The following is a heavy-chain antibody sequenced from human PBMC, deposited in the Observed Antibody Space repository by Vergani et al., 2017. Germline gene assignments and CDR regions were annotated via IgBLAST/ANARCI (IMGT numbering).Heavy chain of an antibody. V-gene: IGHV4-31*03. CDR1: GAYVGSGGYY. CDR3: ARHVGYGDSNYPGDWFDP. D-gene: IGHD4-17*01. CDR2: IYYSGTT. J-gene: IGHJ5*02. Sequence: QVQLQESGPGLVKASQTLSLTCSVSGAYVGSGGYYWSWVRQRPGMGLDWIGYIYYSGTTYYNPSLESRLTISLDTSENHLSLRLTSVTAADTALYYCARHVGYGDSNYPGDWFDPWGQGTLVTVSS.